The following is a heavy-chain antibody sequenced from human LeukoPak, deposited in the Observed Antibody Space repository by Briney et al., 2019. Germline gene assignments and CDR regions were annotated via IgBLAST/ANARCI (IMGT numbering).Heavy chain of an antibody. Sequence: QPGGSLRLSCAASGFTLSTHWMHWVRQAPGKGLVWVSRINGDGTTTSYADPVKGRFTISRVNAKSTLYLEMDSLRAEDTAIYYCARRWYTGTYYYFDLWGQGTLVTVSS. CDR1: GFTLSTHW. V-gene: IGHV3-74*01. CDR3: ARRWYTGTYYYFDL. D-gene: IGHD1-26*01. J-gene: IGHJ4*02. CDR2: INGDGTTT.